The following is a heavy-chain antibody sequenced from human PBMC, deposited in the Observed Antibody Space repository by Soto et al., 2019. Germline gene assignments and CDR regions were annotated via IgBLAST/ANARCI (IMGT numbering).Heavy chain of an antibody. V-gene: IGHV4-61*05. CDR2: IYYSGST. CDR1: GDSISNSRFY. J-gene: IGHJ3*02. D-gene: IGHD3-10*01. Sequence: SETLSLTCSVSGDSISNSRFYWAWIRQPPGEGLEWIGYIYYSGSTNYNPSLKSRVTISVDTSKNQFSLKLSSVTAADTAVYYCARVWGGAFDIWGQGTMVT. CDR3: ARVWGGAFDI.